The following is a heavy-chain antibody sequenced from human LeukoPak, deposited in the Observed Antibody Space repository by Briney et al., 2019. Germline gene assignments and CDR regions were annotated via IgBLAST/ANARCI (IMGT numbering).Heavy chain of an antibody. V-gene: IGHV3-7*03. CDR2: IKEDGTET. Sequence: PGGSLRLSCAASGFMFSSNWMSWVRLAPGEGLEWVAKIKEDGTETYYVDSVKGRFTISRDNAKNSLYLQMNSLRVEDTAVYYCAKEGRSLQTYWGQGTLVTVSS. CDR3: AKEGRSLQTY. CDR1: GFMFSSNW. D-gene: IGHD5-24*01. J-gene: IGHJ4*02.